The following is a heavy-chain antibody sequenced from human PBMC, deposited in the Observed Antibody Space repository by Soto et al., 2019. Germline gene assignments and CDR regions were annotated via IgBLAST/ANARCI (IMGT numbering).Heavy chain of an antibody. CDR1: GFTFSSYW. Sequence: EVQLVESGGGLVQPGGSLRLSCAASGFTFSSYWMHWVRQAPGKGLVWVSRINSDGSTTGYADSVKGRFTISRDNAKNTLYLKTNSLRAEDMAVYYCAKQFDYWGQGTLVTVSS. CDR3: AKQFDY. J-gene: IGHJ4*02. CDR2: INSDGSTT. V-gene: IGHV3-74*01.